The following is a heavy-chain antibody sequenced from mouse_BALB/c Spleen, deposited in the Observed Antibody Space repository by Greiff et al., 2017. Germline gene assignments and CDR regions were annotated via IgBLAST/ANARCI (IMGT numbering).Heavy chain of an antibody. J-gene: IGHJ2*01. CDR3: ARNVYYYGSRASLYFDY. Sequence: QVQLQQSGPGLVQPSQSLSITCTVSGFSLTSYGVHWVRQSPGKGLEWLGVIWSGGSTDYNAAFISRLSISKDNSKSQVFFKMNSLQANDTAIYYCARNVYYYGSRASLYFDYGGQGTTLTVSS. CDR1: GFSLTSYG. D-gene: IGHD1-1*01. CDR2: IWSGGST. V-gene: IGHV2-2*02.